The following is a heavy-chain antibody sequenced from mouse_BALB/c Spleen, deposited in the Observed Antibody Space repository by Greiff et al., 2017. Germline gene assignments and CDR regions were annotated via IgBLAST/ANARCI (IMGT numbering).Heavy chain of an antibody. V-gene: IGHV1S29*02. Sequence: EVKLVESGPELVKPGASVKISCKASGYTFTDYNMHWVKQSHGKSLEWIGYIYPYNGGTGYNQKFKSKATLTVDNSSSTAYMELRSLTSEDSAVYYCARCFGYDDWYFDVWGAGTTVTVSS. J-gene: IGHJ1*01. CDR3: ARCFGYDDWYFDV. CDR2: IYPYNGGT. D-gene: IGHD2-2*01. CDR1: GYTFTDYN.